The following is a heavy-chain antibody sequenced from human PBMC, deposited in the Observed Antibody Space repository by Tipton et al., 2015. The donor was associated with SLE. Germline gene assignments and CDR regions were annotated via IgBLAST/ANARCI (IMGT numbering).Heavy chain of an antibody. D-gene: IGHD6-13*01. CDR2: IYYSGST. J-gene: IGHJ4*02. CDR1: GGSISSYY. V-gene: IGHV4-59*01. CDR3: ARSAGYGSSWAHFDY. Sequence: TLSLTCTVSGGSISSYYWSWIRQPPGKGLDWIGYIYYSGSTNSNPSLKSRVTISVDTSKNQFSLKLSSVTAADTAVYYCARSAGYGSSWAHFDYWGQGTLVTVSS.